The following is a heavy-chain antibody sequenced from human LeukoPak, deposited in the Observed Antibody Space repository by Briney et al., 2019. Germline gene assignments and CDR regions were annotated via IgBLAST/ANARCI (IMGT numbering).Heavy chain of an antibody. CDR3: ARGYYYDSSDYYYWDYFDY. Sequence: GGSLRLSCAASGFTFDDYGMSWVRQAPGKGLEWASGINWNGGSTGYADSVKGRFTISRDNAKNSLYLQMNSLRAEDTALYYCARGYYYDSSDYYYWDYFDYWGQGTLVTVSS. D-gene: IGHD3-22*01. J-gene: IGHJ4*02. V-gene: IGHV3-20*04. CDR2: INWNGGST. CDR1: GFTFDDYG.